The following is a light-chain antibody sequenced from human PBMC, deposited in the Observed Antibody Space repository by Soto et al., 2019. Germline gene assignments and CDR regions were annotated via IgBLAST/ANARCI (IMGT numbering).Light chain of an antibody. CDR1: QSVSSSY. J-gene: IGKJ1*01. CDR2: GAS. Sequence: EIVFPQYPATLSVSPWEGATPSCRASQSVSSSYLAWYQQNPGQAPRVLIYGASSRATGIPDRFSGSGSGTDFTLTISRLEPEDFAVYYCQQYGSSPQTFGQGTKVDIK. V-gene: IGKV3-20*01. CDR3: QQYGSSPQT.